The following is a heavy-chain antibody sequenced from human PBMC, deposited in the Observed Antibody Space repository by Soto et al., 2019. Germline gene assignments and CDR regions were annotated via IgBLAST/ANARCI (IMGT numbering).Heavy chain of an antibody. V-gene: IGHV3-23*01. CDR2: ITASGYSA. CDR3: AKGDLLWDPFDF. Sequence: EAQLLESGGGLVQPGGSLRLSCAASGLSFSNYAMTWVRQAPGRGLEWVSIITASGYSAYYGGAVKGRFTTSRDNSRSTRYVQMHGLRADDTAVYYCAKGDLLWDPFDFWGQGTLVTVSS. CDR1: GLSFSNYA. J-gene: IGHJ4*02. D-gene: IGHD3-16*01.